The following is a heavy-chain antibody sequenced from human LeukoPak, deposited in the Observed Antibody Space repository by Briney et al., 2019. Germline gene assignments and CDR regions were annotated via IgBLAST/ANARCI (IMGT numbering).Heavy chain of an antibody. Sequence: PSETLSLTCAVSGDSISSSNWWSRVRQPPGKGLEWIGEMYLSGTTHSNPSVKSRVTISIDKSKNQFFLNLSSVTAADTAVYYCAGLVGRYSSGLYYYYFDYWGQGTLVTVSS. J-gene: IGHJ4*02. V-gene: IGHV4-4*02. CDR3: AGLVGRYSSGLYYYYFDY. CDR1: GDSISSSNW. CDR2: MYLSGTT. D-gene: IGHD3-22*01.